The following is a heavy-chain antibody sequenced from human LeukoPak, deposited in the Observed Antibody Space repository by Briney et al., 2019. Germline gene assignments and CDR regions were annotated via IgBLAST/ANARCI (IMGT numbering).Heavy chain of an antibody. Sequence: TSETLSLTCTVSGGSISSYYWSRIRQPPGKGLEWIGYIYYSGSTNYNPSLKSRVNISVDTSKNQFSLKLSSVTAAYTAVYYCARDSPPYCSGGSCYPYWGQGILVTVSS. CDR2: IYYSGST. D-gene: IGHD2-15*01. CDR3: ARDSPPYCSGGSCYPY. J-gene: IGHJ4*02. CDR1: GGSISSYY. V-gene: IGHV4-59*01.